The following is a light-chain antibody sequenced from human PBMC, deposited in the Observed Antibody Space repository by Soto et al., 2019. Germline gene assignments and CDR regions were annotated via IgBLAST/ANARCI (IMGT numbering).Light chain of an antibody. CDR2: DAS. CDR3: QQYNSYLT. V-gene: IGKV1-5*01. Sequence: DIQMTQSPSTLSASVGDRVTITCRASQSISSWLAWYQQKPGKAPKLLIYDASSLESGVPSRFSGSGSGTEFSLTLSSLQPDDFATYYCQQYNSYLTFGGGTNVEIK. J-gene: IGKJ4*01. CDR1: QSISSW.